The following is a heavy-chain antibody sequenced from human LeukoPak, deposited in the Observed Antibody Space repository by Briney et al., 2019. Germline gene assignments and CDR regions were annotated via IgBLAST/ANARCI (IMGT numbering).Heavy chain of an antibody. Sequence: SETLSLTCTVSGGSISSSSYYWGWIRQPPGKGLEWIGSIYYSGSTYYNPSLKSRVTISVDTSKNQFSLKLSSVTAADTAVYYCARALIQWSLLDYWGQGTLVTVSS. J-gene: IGHJ4*02. V-gene: IGHV4-39*07. CDR1: GGSISSSSYY. D-gene: IGHD5-12*01. CDR3: ARALIQWSLLDY. CDR2: IYYSGST.